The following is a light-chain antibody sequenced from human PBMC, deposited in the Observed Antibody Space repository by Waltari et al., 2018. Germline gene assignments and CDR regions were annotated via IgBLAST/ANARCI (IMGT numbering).Light chain of an antibody. CDR3: QQYNNWPRLT. CDR2: GAS. J-gene: IGKJ4*01. CDR1: QSVSSN. Sequence: EIVMTQSPATLSVSPGERDTLSCRASQSVSSNLAWYQPKPGKAPRLLIYGASTRATGIPARFSGSGSGTEFTLTISSLQSEDFAVYYCQQYNNWPRLTFGGGTKVEIK. V-gene: IGKV3-15*01.